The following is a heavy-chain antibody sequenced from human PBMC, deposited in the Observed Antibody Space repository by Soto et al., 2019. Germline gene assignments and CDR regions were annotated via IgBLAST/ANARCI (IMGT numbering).Heavy chain of an antibody. CDR3: AHAYGGTSWPNDAFDI. CDR2: IYWDDDQ. V-gene: IGHV2-5*02. Sequence: QITLKESGPTLVKPTQTLTLTCTVSGFSLSGDGVGVGWIRQPPGKALEWLALIYWDDDQRYSPSLKTRLTITKDTYKNQVVLTMTNMDPVDTATYYCAHAYGGTSWPNDAFDIWGQGTVVTVSS. J-gene: IGHJ3*02. D-gene: IGHD2-21*01. CDR1: GFSLSGDGVG.